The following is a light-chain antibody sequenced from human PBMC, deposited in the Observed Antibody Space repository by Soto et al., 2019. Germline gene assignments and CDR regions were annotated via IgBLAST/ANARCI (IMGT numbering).Light chain of an antibody. CDR3: HKYGDSPFT. V-gene: IGKV3-20*01. CDR2: GVS. Sequence: EIVLTQSPGTRSLSPGQRATLSCRAGHSVSSNSLAWYQQKPGQAPRLLIYGVSNRAIGISDRFSGSRTGPDVTLTISRLEPDDFGVYYCHKYGDSPFTFGPGTKVEI. CDR1: HSVSSNS. J-gene: IGKJ3*01.